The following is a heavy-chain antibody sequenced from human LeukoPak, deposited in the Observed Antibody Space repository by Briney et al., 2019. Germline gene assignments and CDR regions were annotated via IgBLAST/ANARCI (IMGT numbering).Heavy chain of an antibody. V-gene: IGHV1-2*02. CDR3: ASSHYGSGSYYNVDY. CDR2: INPNSGGT. Sequence: GASVKVSCKASGYIFTGCYMHWVRQAPGQGLEWMGWINPNSGGTNYAQKFQGRVTMTRDTSISTAYMELSRLRSDDTAVYYCASSHYGSGSYYNVDYWGQGTLVTVSS. CDR1: GYIFTGCY. J-gene: IGHJ4*02. D-gene: IGHD3-10*01.